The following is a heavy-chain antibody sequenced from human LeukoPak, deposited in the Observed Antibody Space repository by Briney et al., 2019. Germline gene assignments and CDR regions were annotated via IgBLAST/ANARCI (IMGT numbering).Heavy chain of an antibody. D-gene: IGHD3-9*01. CDR2: MNPNSGNT. CDR1: GYTFTRYD. V-gene: IGHV1-8*01. CDR3: ASPYYDILTGYLRAFDI. Sequence: ASVKVSCKASGYTFTRYDINWVRQATGQGLEWMGWMNPNSGNTGYAQKFQGRVTMTRNTSISTAYMELSSLRSEDTAVYYCASPYYDILTGYLRAFDIWGRGTMVTVSS. J-gene: IGHJ3*02.